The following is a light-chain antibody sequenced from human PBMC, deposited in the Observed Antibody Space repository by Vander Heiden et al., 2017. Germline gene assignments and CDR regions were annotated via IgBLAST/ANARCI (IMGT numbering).Light chain of an antibody. CDR1: NIRSKS. CDR3: QVWDSSSDHVV. Sequence: SYVLTQPPSVSVAPGQTARITCGGNNIRSKSVHWYQQTPGQAPVLVVYLDSDRPSGIPERFSGSNSGNTATLTISRVEAGDEADYYCQVWDSSSDHVVFGGGTKLTVL. CDR2: LDS. V-gene: IGLV3-21*02. J-gene: IGLJ2*01.